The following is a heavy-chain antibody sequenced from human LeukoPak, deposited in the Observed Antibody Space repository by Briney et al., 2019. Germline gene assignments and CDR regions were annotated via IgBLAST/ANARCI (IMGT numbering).Heavy chain of an antibody. D-gene: IGHD1-26*01. Sequence: SETLSLTCTVSGYSISSGYYWGWIRQPPGKGLEWIGSIYHSGSTYYTPSLKGRVTISVDTSKNQFSLKLSSVTAADTAVYYCARDPGRKPKGGLYYFDYWGQGTLVTVSS. CDR3: ARDPGRKPKGGLYYFDY. V-gene: IGHV4-38-2*02. J-gene: IGHJ4*02. CDR2: IYHSGST. CDR1: GYSISSGYY.